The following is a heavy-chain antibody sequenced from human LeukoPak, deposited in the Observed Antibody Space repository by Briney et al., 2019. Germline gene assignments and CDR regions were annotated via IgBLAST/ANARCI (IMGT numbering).Heavy chain of an antibody. Sequence: SETLSLTCAVYGGSFSGYSWTWIRQPPGKGLEWIGEINHGGSTNYNPSLKSRVTISVDTSKNQFSLNLNSVTAADTAVYYCARSRYCGSTSCPPGPYWGQGTLVTVSS. CDR3: ARSRYCGSTSCPPGPY. CDR1: GGSFSGYS. D-gene: IGHD2-2*01. V-gene: IGHV4-34*01. CDR2: INHGGST. J-gene: IGHJ4*02.